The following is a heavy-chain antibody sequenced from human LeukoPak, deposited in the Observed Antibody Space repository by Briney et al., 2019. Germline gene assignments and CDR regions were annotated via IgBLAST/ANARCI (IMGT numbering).Heavy chain of an antibody. Sequence: GGSLRLSCAASGFTFGNYWMSWVRQPPGKGLEWVANIKDDGSAKRSLDSVRGRFTISRDNDKNSLYMQTNSLRVDDTAVYFCAARLGGTGAYFYWGQGTLVTVSS. J-gene: IGHJ4*02. CDR1: GFTFGNYW. V-gene: IGHV3-7*01. CDR2: IKDDGSAK. CDR3: AARLGGTGAYFY. D-gene: IGHD7-27*01.